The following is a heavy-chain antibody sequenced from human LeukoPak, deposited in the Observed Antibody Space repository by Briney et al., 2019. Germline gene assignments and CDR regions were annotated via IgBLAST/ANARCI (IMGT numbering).Heavy chain of an antibody. CDR3: ARGTVYDILTGPIDY. CDR1: GFTFSSYG. D-gene: IGHD3-9*01. V-gene: IGHV3-33*01. Sequence: GGSLRLSCAASGFTFSSYGMHWVRQAPGKGLEWVAVIWYDGGNKYYADSVKGRFTISRDNSKNTLYLQMNSLRAEDTAVYYCARGTVYDILTGPIDYWGQGTLVTVSS. J-gene: IGHJ4*02. CDR2: IWYDGGNK.